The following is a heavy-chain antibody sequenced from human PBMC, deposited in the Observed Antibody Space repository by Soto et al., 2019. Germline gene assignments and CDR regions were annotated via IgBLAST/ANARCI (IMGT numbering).Heavy chain of an antibody. Sequence: XVSLIISCAASGFTFSSYAMHWVRQAPGKGLEWVAVISYDGSNKYYSDSVKGRLTISRDNSKNTLYLQMNSLRAEDTAVDYCASAMGAATTWDLFDYWGQGTLVTVSS. J-gene: IGHJ4*02. CDR2: ISYDGSNK. CDR1: GFTFSSYA. D-gene: IGHD1-7*01. CDR3: ASAMGAATTWDLFDY. V-gene: IGHV3-30-3*01.